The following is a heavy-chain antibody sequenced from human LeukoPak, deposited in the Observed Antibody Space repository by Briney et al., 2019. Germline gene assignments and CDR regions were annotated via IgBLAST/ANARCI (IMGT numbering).Heavy chain of an antibody. CDR1: GFTFSSYA. Sequence: GGSLRLSCAASGFTFSSYAMHWVRQAPGKGLEWVAVISYDGSNKYYADSVKGRFTISRDNSKNTLYLQMNSLRAEDTAVYYCARDLVTMVQPLDYWGQGTLVTVSS. V-gene: IGHV3-30*04. CDR2: ISYDGSNK. D-gene: IGHD3-10*01. J-gene: IGHJ4*02. CDR3: ARDLVTMVQPLDY.